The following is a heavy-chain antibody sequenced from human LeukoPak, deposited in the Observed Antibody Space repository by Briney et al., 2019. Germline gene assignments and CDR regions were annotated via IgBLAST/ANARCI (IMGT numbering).Heavy chain of an antibody. D-gene: IGHD5-12*01. J-gene: IGHJ6*03. Sequence: PSETLSLTCTVSGGSISSGGYYWSWIRQPAGKGLEWIGRIFTSGSTNYNPSLKSRVTISVDRSKNRFSLKLSSVTAADTAVYYCARGNSGYDWVYYYYYMDVWGKGTTVTVSS. CDR2: IFTSGST. CDR3: ARGNSGYDWVYYYYYMDV. V-gene: IGHV4-61*02. CDR1: GGSISSGGYY.